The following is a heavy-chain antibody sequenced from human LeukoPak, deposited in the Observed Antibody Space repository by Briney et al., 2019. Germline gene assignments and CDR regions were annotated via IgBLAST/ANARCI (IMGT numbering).Heavy chain of an antibody. CDR1: GGSFSTYY. V-gene: IGHV4-34*01. CDR2: INHSGNT. D-gene: IGHD6-13*01. CDR3: APGWAAVDAY. Sequence: SETLSLTCALYGGSFSTYYWFWIRQPPGKGLEWIGEINHSGNTNYNPSLKSRVTISVDTSKNQFSLKLSSVTAADTAVYYCAPGWAAVDAYWGQATLLTVFS. J-gene: IGHJ4*02.